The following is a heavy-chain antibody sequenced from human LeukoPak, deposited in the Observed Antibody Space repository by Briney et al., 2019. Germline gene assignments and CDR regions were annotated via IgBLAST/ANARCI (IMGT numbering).Heavy chain of an antibody. J-gene: IGHJ6*03. CDR1: GGSFSGYY. D-gene: IGHD2-2*01. CDR2: INQSGST. CDR3: ARGELVIVPAVNYYYYYMDV. V-gene: IGHV4-34*01. Sequence: TSGTLSLTGAVYGGSFSGYYWSWIRQPPGKGLEWIGEINQSGSTNYNPSLKSRVTISVDTSKNQFSLRLSSVTAADTAVYYCARGELVIVPAVNYYYYYMDVWGKGTTVTVSS.